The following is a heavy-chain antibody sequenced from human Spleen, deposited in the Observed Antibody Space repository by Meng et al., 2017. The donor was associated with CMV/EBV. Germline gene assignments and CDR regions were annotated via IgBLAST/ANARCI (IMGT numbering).Heavy chain of an antibody. Sequence: HEPCQSLPTPSESLSPRCTVSGSSISSYDRSWIRQPAGKGLEWIGRIYTSGSTNYNPSLKSRVTMSVDTSKNQFSLKLSSVTAADTAVYYCARDYYDSSGLDYWGQGTLVTVSS. V-gene: IGHV4-4*07. CDR2: IYTSGST. D-gene: IGHD3-22*01. J-gene: IGHJ4*02. CDR3: ARDYYDSSGLDY. CDR1: GSSISSYD.